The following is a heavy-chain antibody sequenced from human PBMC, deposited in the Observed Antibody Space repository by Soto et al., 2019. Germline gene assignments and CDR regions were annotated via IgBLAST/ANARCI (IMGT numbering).Heavy chain of an antibody. CDR3: ARDEIRFSWAYGMDV. Sequence: QVQLVESGGGVVQPGRSLRLSCAASGFTFSSYAMHWVRQAPGKGLEWVAVISYDGSNKYYADSVKCRFTISRDNSKNTLYLQMNSLRAEDTAVYYCARDEIRFSWAYGMDVWGQGTRVTVSS. CDR1: GFTFSSYA. D-gene: IGHD3-3*01. V-gene: IGHV3-30-3*01. J-gene: IGHJ6*02. CDR2: ISYDGSNK.